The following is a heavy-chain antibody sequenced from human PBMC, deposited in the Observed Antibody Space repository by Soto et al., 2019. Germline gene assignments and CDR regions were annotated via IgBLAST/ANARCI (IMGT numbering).Heavy chain of an antibody. J-gene: IGHJ3*02. Sequence: NPSETLSLTCTVSGGSVRSSSYYWAWIRQPPGKGLEWVGSVYYTGSTFYNPSLKSRITMSVDTSRNPFSLSVDTSKNRFSLKLTSVSAADTAVYYCARSEYSGAYPEAFDIWGQGTMVTVSS. CDR3: ARSEYSGAYPEAFDI. CDR1: GGSVRSSSYY. D-gene: IGHD5-12*01. CDR2: VYYTGST. V-gene: IGHV4-39*02.